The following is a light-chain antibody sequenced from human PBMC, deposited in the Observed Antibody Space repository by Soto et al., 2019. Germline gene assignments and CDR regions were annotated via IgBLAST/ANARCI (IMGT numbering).Light chain of an antibody. CDR2: KAS. CDR1: QTISSW. J-gene: IGKJ1*01. CDR3: QHYNSYSEA. V-gene: IGKV1-5*03. Sequence: IPMTQSPSTLSGSVGDRVTITCRASQTISSWLAWYQQKQGKAPKLLIYKASTLKSGVPSRFSGSGSGTELTLTISSLQPDDFETYYCQHYNSYSEAFGQGTKVDIK.